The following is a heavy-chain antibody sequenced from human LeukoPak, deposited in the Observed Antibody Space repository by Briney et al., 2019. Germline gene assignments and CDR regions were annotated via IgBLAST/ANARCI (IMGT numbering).Heavy chain of an antibody. V-gene: IGHV4-59*01. Sequence: SSETLSLTCTVSGGSISSYYWSWIRQSPGRGLECIGYIHYTGSTNYNPSLKSRVTISVETSKNQFSLKLKSVTAADTAVYYCARGGYYGWGNDFRFDPWGQGTLVTVSS. D-gene: IGHD3-10*01. CDR1: GGSISSYY. CDR2: IHYTGST. CDR3: ARGGYYGWGNDFRFDP. J-gene: IGHJ5*02.